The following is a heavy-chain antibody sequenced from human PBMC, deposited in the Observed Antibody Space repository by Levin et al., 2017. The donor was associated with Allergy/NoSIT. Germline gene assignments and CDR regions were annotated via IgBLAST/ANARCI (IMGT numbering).Heavy chain of an antibody. J-gene: IGHJ2*01. CDR1: GGSISSYY. Sequence: SQTLSLTCTVSGGSISSYYWSWIRQPPGKGLEWIGYIYYSGSTNYNPSLKSRVTISVDTSKNQFSLKLSSVTAADTAVYYCARDGGFGELYWYFDLWGRGTLVTVSS. CDR3: ARDGGFGELYWYFDL. V-gene: IGHV4-59*01. D-gene: IGHD3-10*01. CDR2: IYYSGST.